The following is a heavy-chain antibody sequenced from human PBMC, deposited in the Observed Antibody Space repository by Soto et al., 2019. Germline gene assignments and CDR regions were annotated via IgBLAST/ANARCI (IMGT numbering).Heavy chain of an antibody. CDR2: IYYSGST. Sequence: QVQLQESGPGLVKPSQTLSLTCTVSGGSISSGDYYWSWIRQPPGKGLEWIGYIYYSGSTYYNPSLKSRVTISVDTSKNQFSLKLSSVTAADTAVYYCARGGGYYYDSSGYYYRYWGQGTLVTVSS. CDR1: GGSISSGDYY. V-gene: IGHV4-30-4*01. CDR3: ARGGGYYYDSSGYYYRY. J-gene: IGHJ4*02. D-gene: IGHD3-22*01.